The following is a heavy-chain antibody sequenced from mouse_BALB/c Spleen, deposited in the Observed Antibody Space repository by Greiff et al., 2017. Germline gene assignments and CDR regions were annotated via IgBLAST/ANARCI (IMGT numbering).Heavy chain of an antibody. J-gene: IGHJ4*01. V-gene: IGHV1S29*02. D-gene: IGHD1-1*01. CDR2: IYPYNGGT. CDR1: GYTFTDYN. CDR3: ARYPLLLRYYAMDY. Sequence: VQLQQSGPELVKPGASVKISCKASGYTFTDYNMHWVKQSHGKSLEWIGYIYPYNGGTGYNQKFKSKATLTVDNSSSTAYMELRSLTSEDSAVYYCARYPLLLRYYAMDYWGQGTSVTVSS.